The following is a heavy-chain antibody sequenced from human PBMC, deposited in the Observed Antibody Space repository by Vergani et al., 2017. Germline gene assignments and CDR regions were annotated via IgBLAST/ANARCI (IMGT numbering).Heavy chain of an antibody. J-gene: IGHJ4*02. V-gene: IGHV4-39*01. CDR3: ARLGGYSSSGALEY. Sequence: QLQLQESGPGLVKPSETLSLTCTVSGGSISSSSYYWGWIRQPPGKGLGWIGGIYYSGSTYYNPSLKSRVTISVDTSKNQFSLKLSSVTAADPAVYYCARLGGYSSSGALEYWGQGTLVTVSS. CDR2: IYYSGST. CDR1: GGSISSSSYY. D-gene: IGHD6-13*01.